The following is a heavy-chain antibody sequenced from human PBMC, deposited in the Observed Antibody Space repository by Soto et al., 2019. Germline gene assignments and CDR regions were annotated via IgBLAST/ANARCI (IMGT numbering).Heavy chain of an antibody. J-gene: IGHJ4*02. D-gene: IGHD3-22*01. CDR1: GGTFSSYT. CDR3: ASQGYDSSGYSEYYFDY. CDR2: IIPILGIA. V-gene: IGHV1-69*02. Sequence: GASVKVSCKASGGTFSSYTISWVRQAPGQGLEWMGRIIPILGIANYAQKFQGRVTITADKSTSTAYMELSSLRSEDTAVYYCASQGYDSSGYSEYYFDYWGQGTLVTSPQ.